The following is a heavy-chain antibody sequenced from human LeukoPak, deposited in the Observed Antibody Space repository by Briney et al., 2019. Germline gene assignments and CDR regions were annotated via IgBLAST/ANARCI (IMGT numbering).Heavy chain of an antibody. J-gene: IGHJ4*02. Sequence: PGGSLRLSCAVSGITLNNYGMSWVRQAPGKGLEWVAGISGSGGGTNYADSVKGRFTISRDNSRNTLYLQMNSLRAEDTAVYFCAKRGVVIRVILVGFHKEAYYFDSWGRGALVTVSS. CDR3: AKRGVVIRVILVGFHKEAYYFDS. D-gene: IGHD3-22*01. CDR2: ISGSGGGT. V-gene: IGHV3-23*01. CDR1: GITLNNYG.